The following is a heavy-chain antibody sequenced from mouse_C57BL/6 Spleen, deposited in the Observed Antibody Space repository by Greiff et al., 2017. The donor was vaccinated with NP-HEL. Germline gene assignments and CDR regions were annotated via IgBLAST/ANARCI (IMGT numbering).Heavy chain of an antibody. J-gene: IGHJ2*01. CDR1: GYTFTDYY. Sequence: VQLKESGPELVKPGASVKISCKASGYTFTDYYMNWVKQSHGKSLEWIGDINPNNGGTSYNQKFKGKATLTVDKSSSTAYMELRSLTSEDSAVYYCARSDYGSRDYWGQGTTLTVSS. CDR3: ARSDYGSRDY. V-gene: IGHV1-26*01. D-gene: IGHD1-1*01. CDR2: INPNNGGT.